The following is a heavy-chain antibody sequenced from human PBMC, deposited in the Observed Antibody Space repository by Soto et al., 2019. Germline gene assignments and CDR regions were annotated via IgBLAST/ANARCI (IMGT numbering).Heavy chain of an antibody. J-gene: IGHJ6*02. CDR2: IYHSGST. CDR1: GGSISSGGYS. V-gene: IGHV4-30-2*03. Sequence: PSETLSLTCAGSGGSISSGGYSWSWIRQPPGKGLEWIGYIYHSGSTYYNPSLRSRVTISVDTSKSQFSLNLTSVTAADTAVYFCARHLYYDISPGYLRPYHYYGMDVWGQGTTVTVSS. D-gene: IGHD3-9*01. CDR3: ARHLYYDISPGYLRPYHYYGMDV.